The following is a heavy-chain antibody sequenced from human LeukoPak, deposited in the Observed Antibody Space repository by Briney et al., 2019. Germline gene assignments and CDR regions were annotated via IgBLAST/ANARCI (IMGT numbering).Heavy chain of an antibody. CDR2: INHSGST. V-gene: IGHV4-34*01. D-gene: IGHD3-10*01. CDR3: ARVRGVSGP. J-gene: IGHJ4*02. Sequence: SETLSLTCAVYGGSFSGYDWSWIRHPPGKGLEWIGEINHSGSTNYNPPLKSRVTISVDTSKNQFSLKLSSVTAADTAVYYCARVRGVSGPWGQGTLVTVSS. CDR1: GGSFSGYD.